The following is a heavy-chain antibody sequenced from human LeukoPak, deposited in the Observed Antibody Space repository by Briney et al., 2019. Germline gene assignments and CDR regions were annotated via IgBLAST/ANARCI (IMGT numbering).Heavy chain of an antibody. J-gene: IGHJ4*02. D-gene: IGHD3-10*01. V-gene: IGHV3-33*01. CDR2: IWYDGSNK. Sequence: PGGSLRLSCAASGFTFSGYGMHWVRQAPGKGLEWVAVIWYDGSNKYYADSVKGRFTISRDDSKNTLYLQTNSLRAEDTAVYYCATVFYGSGSYPDYWGQGTLVAVSS. CDR1: GFTFSGYG. CDR3: ATVFYGSGSYPDY.